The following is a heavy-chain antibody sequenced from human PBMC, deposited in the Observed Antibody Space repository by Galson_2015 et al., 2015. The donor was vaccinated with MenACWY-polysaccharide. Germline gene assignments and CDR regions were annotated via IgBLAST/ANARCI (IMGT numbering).Heavy chain of an antibody. CDR2: ISGSGGST. D-gene: IGHD6-13*01. V-gene: IGHV3-23*01. CDR1: GFTFSSYA. CDR3: AKDRYSSSWYLVY. J-gene: IGHJ4*02. Sequence: SLRLSCAASGFTFSSYAMSWVRQVPGKGLEWVSGISGSGGSTYYADSVKGRFTTSRDKAKNMLYLQMNSLRAEDTAVYYCAKDRYSSSWYLVYWGQGTLVTVSS.